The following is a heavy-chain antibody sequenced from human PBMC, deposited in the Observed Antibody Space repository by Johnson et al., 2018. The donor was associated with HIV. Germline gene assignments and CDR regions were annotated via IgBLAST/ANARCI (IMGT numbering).Heavy chain of an antibody. V-gene: IGHV3-15*05. CDR3: AKDIASGYTNGGTLDI. Sequence: EQLVESGGGLVQPGGSLRLSCAASGFTFSNAWMNWVRQAPGKGLEWVGRIKSQTDGGTTDYAAPVKGRFTISRDDSKNTLYLQMNSLRPEDTGLYYCAKDIASGYTNGGTLDIWGQGTMVTVSS. CDR2: IKSQTDGGTT. J-gene: IGHJ3*02. D-gene: IGHD6-19*01. CDR1: GFTFSNAW.